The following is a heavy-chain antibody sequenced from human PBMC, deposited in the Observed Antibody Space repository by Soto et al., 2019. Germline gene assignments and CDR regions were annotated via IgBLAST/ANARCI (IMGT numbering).Heavy chain of an antibody. J-gene: IGHJ5*02. V-gene: IGHV4-31*03. D-gene: IGHD2-2*01. Sequence: SETLSLTCTVSGDSISGGASFWRWIRQPPGKGLEWIANVYYSGSSYYNPSLKSRLTISVDTTKKQFSLQLKSMTAADTAVYYCAKLSCTSSTCYFPGWFDPWGQGTLVTVSS. CDR3: AKLSCTSSTCYFPGWFDP. CDR1: GDSISGGASF. CDR2: VYYSGSS.